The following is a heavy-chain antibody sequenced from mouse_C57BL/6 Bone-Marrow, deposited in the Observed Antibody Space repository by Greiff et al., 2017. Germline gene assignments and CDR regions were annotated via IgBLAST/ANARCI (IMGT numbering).Heavy chain of an antibody. CDR3: ARSGYSWFAY. Sequence: QVQLQESGPELVRPGASVKLSCKASGYTFTDYYINWVKQRPGQGLEWIAMIYPGSGNTYYNEKFKGKATVTADRSSSTAYMQLSSLTSEDSAVYCCARSGYSWFAYGGWGKGVTVTA. V-gene: IGHV1-76*01. J-gene: IGHJ3*01. D-gene: IGHD2-3*01. CDR2: IYPGSGNT. CDR1: GYTFTDYY.